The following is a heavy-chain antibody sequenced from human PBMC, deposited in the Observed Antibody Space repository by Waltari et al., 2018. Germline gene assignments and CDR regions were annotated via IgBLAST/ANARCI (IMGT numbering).Heavy chain of an antibody. V-gene: IGHV1-69*12. J-gene: IGHJ5*02. CDR2: IIPLIVTA. CDR1: GGTFSSYP. Sequence: QVQLVQSGAEVKKPGSSVKVSCKASGGTFSSYPISWVRQAPGQGLEWAGGIIPLIVTAKYAQKFQGRVTITADESTSTAYMELSSLRSEDTAVYYCARGGSGSYYLSPWFDPWGQGTLVTVSS. CDR3: ARGGSGSYYLSPWFDP. D-gene: IGHD1-26*01.